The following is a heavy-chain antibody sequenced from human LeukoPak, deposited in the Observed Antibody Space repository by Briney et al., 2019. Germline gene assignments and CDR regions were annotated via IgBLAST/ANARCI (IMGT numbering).Heavy chain of an antibody. CDR1: GFTFSSYE. J-gene: IGHJ4*02. D-gene: IGHD4-17*01. CDR2: ISSSGSTI. V-gene: IGHV3-48*03. Sequence: QPGGSLRLSCAASGFTFSSYEMNWVRQAPGKGLEWVSYISSSGSTIYYADSVKGRFTTSRDNAKNSLYLQMNSLRAEDTAVYYCARVGLGVTKFFDYWGQGTLVTVSS. CDR3: ARVGLGVTKFFDY.